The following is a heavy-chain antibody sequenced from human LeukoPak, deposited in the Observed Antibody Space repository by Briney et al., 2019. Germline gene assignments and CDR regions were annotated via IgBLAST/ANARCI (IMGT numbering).Heavy chain of an antibody. D-gene: IGHD5-12*01. J-gene: IGHJ4*02. CDR1: GYIFTNYW. CDR2: IYPRDSDT. CDR3: ARRQYSGYDFDF. V-gene: IGHV5-51*01. Sequence: GESLKISCKASGYIFTNYWIGWVRQMPGKGLEWMGIIYPRDSDTRDSPSFQGQVTVSADKSISTAYLQWNTLEASDTAMYYCARRQYSGYDFDFWGQGTLVTVSS.